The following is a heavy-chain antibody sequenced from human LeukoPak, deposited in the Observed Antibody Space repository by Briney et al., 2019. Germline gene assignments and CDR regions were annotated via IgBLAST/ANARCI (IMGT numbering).Heavy chain of an antibody. Sequence: PGGSLRLSCAGSGVTFSTYYMAWVRQAAGKGLEWVSVLRSDGTTLYTDSVKGRFTVSRDISQNMLYLQMNSLRAEDTAVYYCAREGTTGHGINDQGLDYWGQGTLVTVSS. V-gene: IGHV3-66*01. CDR3: AREGTTGHGINDQGLDY. J-gene: IGHJ4*02. D-gene: IGHD4-17*01. CDR1: GVTFSTYY. CDR2: LRSDGTT.